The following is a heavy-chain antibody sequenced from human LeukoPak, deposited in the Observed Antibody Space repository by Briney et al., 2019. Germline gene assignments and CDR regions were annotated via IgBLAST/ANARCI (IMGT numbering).Heavy chain of an antibody. J-gene: IGHJ3*02. CDR3: ARAPLGEAFDI. Sequence: SETLSLTCTVSGGPLSGYYWSWIRQSPGKGLEWIGEINHSGRPNYNPSLKSRVTISVDTSDNQFSLKLSSVTAADTAVYYCARAPLGEAFDIWGQGTMVTVSS. CDR2: INHSGRP. CDR1: GGPLSGYY. V-gene: IGHV4-34*01.